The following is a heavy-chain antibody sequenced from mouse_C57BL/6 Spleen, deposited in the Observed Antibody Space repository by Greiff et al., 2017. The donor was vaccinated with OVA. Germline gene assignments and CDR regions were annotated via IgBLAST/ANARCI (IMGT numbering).Heavy chain of an antibody. D-gene: IGHD2-2*01. CDR2: IHPNSGST. Sequence: QVQLQQPGAELVKPGASVKLSCKASGYTFTSYWMHWVKQRPGHGLAWIGMIHPNSGSTNYNEKFKSKATLTVDKSSSTAYMQLSSLTSEDSAVYYCAREVTTEGYYFDYWGQGTTLTVSS. CDR3: AREVTTEGYYFDY. V-gene: IGHV1-64*01. CDR1: GYTFTSYW. J-gene: IGHJ2*01.